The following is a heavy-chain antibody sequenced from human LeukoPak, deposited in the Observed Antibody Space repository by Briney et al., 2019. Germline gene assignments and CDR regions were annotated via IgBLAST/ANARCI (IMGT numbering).Heavy chain of an antibody. V-gene: IGHV3-23*01. CDR3: AESHLTGTDYYYYGMDV. CDR2: ISGSGGST. CDR1: GFTFSSYA. D-gene: IGHD1-7*01. J-gene: IGHJ6*02. Sequence: SGGSLRLSCAASGFTFSSYAMSWVRQAPGKGLEWVSAISGSGGSTYYADSVKGRFTISRDNSKNTLYLQMNSLRAEDTAVYYCAESHLTGTDYYYYGMDVWGQGTTVTVSS.